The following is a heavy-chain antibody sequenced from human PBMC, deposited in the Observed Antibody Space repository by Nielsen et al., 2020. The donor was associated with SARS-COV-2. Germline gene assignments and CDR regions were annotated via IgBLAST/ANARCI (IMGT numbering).Heavy chain of an antibody. CDR1: GFTFSSYA. CDR3: ARDLGGYFDL. CDR2: ISYDGSNK. V-gene: IGHV3-30*04. J-gene: IGHJ2*01. D-gene: IGHD3-16*01. Sequence: SCAASGFTFSSYAMHWVRQAPGKGLEWVAVISYDGSNKYYADSVKGRFTISRDNSKNTLYLQMNSLRAEDTAVYYCARDLGGYFDLWGRGTLVTVSS.